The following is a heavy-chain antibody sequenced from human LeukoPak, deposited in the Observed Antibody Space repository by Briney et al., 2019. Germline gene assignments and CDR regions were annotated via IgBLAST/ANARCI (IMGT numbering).Heavy chain of an antibody. D-gene: IGHD1-26*01. CDR1: GYTFTSYG. V-gene: IGHV1-18*01. J-gene: IGHJ4*02. CDR3: ARARRTVGATLVDY. CDR2: ISAYNGNT. Sequence: ASVKVSCKASGYTFTSYGISWVRQAPGQGLEWMGWISAYNGNTNYAQKLQGRVTMTTDTSTSTAYMELRSLRSDDTAAYYCARARRTVGATLVDYWGQGTLVTVSS.